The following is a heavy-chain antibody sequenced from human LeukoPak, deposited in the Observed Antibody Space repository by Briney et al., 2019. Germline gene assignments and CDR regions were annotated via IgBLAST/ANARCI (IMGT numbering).Heavy chain of an antibody. CDR2: IKQEGSEK. J-gene: IGHJ6*04. CDR1: GFTFSSYW. D-gene: IGHD5-18*01. CDR3: ARDWSLNTAMAPRVSQMDV. V-gene: IGHV3-7*01. Sequence: PGGSLRLFCAASGFTFSSYWMRWVRQAPGKGLEGVANIKQEGSEKYYVDSVKGRFTISRDNAKNSLYLQMNSLRAEDTAVYYCARDWSLNTAMAPRVSQMDVWGKGTTVTVSS.